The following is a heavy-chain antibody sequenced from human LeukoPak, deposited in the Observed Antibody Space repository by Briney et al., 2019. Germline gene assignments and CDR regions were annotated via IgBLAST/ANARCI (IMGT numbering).Heavy chain of an antibody. V-gene: IGHV4-39*07. CDR3: ARRVRGVNDY. CDR2: INHSGST. CDR1: GGSISSSSYY. Sequence: SETLSLTCTVSGGSISSSSYYWGWIRQPPGKGLEWIGEINHSGSTNYNPSLKSRVTISVDTSKNQFSLKLSSVTAADTAVYYCARRVRGVNDYWGQGTLVTVSS. J-gene: IGHJ4*02. D-gene: IGHD3-10*02.